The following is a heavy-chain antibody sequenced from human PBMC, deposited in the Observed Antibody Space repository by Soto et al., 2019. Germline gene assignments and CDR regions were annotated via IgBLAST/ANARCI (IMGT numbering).Heavy chain of an antibody. CDR3: ARSGGYCSGGTCPPNA. Sequence: LSLTCTVSGGSISSSSYYWGWIRQPPGKGLEWIGSIYYSGTTYYNPSLKSRVTISVDTSKNQFSLKLSSVTATDTAVYYCARSGGYCSGGTCPPNAWGQGTMVTVYS. CDR1: GGSISSSSYY. D-gene: IGHD2-15*01. V-gene: IGHV4-39*01. J-gene: IGHJ5*02. CDR2: IYYSGTT.